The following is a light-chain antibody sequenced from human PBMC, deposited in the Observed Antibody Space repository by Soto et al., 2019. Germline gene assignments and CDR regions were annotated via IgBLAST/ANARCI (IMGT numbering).Light chain of an antibody. V-gene: IGKV3-15*01. CDR2: GAS. J-gene: IGKJ1*01. CDR3: QQYNKWPRT. CDR1: QSLGSN. Sequence: EIVMTQSPATLSVSPGERATLSCRASQSLGSNLAWFQQKPGQAPRLLIHGASTRATGIPARFSGSGSGTEFTLTISSLQSEDFAVYYCQQYNKWPRTFGQGTKVDIK.